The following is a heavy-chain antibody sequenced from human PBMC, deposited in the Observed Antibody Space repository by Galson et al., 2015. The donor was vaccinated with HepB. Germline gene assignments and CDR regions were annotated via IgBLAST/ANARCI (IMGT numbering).Heavy chain of an antibody. CDR3: ARASITIFGAHDWFDP. CDR1: EYTFTSYY. V-gene: IGHV1-2*06. J-gene: IGHJ5*02. D-gene: IGHD3-3*01. CDR2: INPNSGGT. Sequence: SVKASCKASEYTFTSYYMHWVRQAPGQGLEWMGRINPNSGGTNYAQKFQGRVTMTRDTSISTAYMELSRLRSDDTAVYYCARASITIFGAHDWFDPWGQGTLVTVSS.